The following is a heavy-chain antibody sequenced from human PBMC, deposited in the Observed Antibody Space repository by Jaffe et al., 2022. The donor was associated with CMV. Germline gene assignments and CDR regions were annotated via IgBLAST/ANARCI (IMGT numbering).Heavy chain of an antibody. CDR1: GFTFSSYG. V-gene: IGHV3-33*01. D-gene: IGHD3-22*01. Sequence: QVQLVESGGGVVQPGRSLRLSCAASGFTFSSYGMHWVRQAPGKGLEWVAVIWYDGSNKYYADSVKGRFTISRDNSKNTLYLQMNSLRAEDTAVYYCARFLDPYYYDSSGPYGFDPWGQGTLVTVSS. CDR2: IWYDGSNK. J-gene: IGHJ5*02. CDR3: ARFLDPYYYDSSGPYGFDP.